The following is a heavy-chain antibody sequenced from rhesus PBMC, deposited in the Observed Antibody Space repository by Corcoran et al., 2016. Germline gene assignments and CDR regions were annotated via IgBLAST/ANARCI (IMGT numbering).Heavy chain of an antibody. J-gene: IGHJ4*01. V-gene: IGHV3S16*01. Sequence: EVQRVESGGGVVQLGGSLRLPCAASGSTLSSYGLSGVGQGLAWFSSISRASSYIYCADSVQVRFTISRDNANHSLSLQMTSLRAEDTAVYYCTSDPSERFDYWGQGVLVTVSS. CDR1: GSTLSSYG. CDR2: ISRASSYI. CDR3: TSDPSERFDY.